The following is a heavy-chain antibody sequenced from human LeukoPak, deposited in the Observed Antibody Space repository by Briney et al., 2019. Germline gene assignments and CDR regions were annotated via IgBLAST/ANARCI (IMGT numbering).Heavy chain of an antibody. J-gene: IGHJ4*02. V-gene: IGHV3-21*04. Sequence: PGGSLRLSCAASGFTFSSYSMNWVRQAPGKGLEWVSSISSSSSYIYYADSVKGRFTISRDNSKNTLYLQMSSLRADDTAVYYCAKGRGSCDYWGQGTLVTVSS. CDR2: ISSSSSYI. CDR1: GFTFSSYS. CDR3: AKGRGSCDY.